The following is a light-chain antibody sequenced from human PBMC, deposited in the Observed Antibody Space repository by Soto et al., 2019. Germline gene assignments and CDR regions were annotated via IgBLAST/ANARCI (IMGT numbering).Light chain of an antibody. Sequence: EIVLTQSPGTLSLSPGERATLSCRASQSVSSSYLAWYQQKPGQAPRLLIYGASSRATGIQDRFSGRGFGTVFTFTFSRLEPKDFAVNYCQHYGSTPLTFGGGTRGDIK. CDR3: QHYGSTPLT. CDR1: QSVSSSY. J-gene: IGKJ4*01. V-gene: IGKV3-20*01. CDR2: GAS.